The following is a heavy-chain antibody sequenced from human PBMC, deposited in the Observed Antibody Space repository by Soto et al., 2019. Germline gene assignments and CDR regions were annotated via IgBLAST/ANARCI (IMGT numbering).Heavy chain of an antibody. J-gene: IGHJ4*02. Sequence: PGGSLRLSCAASGFTFSNYGMHWVRQAPGKGLEWVAVIWYDGSNKYYADSVKGRFTISRDNSKNTLYLQMNSLRAEDTAVYYCAREDYGDSHDYWGQGTLVTGSS. V-gene: IGHV3-33*01. D-gene: IGHD4-17*01. CDR3: AREDYGDSHDY. CDR1: GFTFSNYG. CDR2: IWYDGSNK.